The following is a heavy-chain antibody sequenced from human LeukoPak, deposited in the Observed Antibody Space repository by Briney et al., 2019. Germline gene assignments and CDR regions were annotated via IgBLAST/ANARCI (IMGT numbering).Heavy chain of an antibody. CDR2: IYTSGST. J-gene: IGHJ5*02. Sequence: PSETLSLTCTVSGGSISSYYWSWIRQPAGKGLEWIGRIYTSGSTNYNPSLMSRVTMSVDTSKNQFSLKLSSVTAADTAVYYCARADYGSGSYYNSNWFDPWGQGTLVTVSS. V-gene: IGHV4-4*07. CDR1: GGSISSYY. D-gene: IGHD3-10*01. CDR3: ARADYGSGSYYNSNWFDP.